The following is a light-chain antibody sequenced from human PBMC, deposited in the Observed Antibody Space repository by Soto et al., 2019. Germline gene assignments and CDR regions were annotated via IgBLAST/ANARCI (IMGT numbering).Light chain of an antibody. Sequence: IHLTQSTSSLCASVVDRVTITCWASRGIRNDLGWYPPTPGKAPKXXIYAASCLQSGVPSGFGGSGSGTECTRPIICLQPEDVATDYCLQHNNYTRTFCQGTKVDIK. J-gene: IGKJ1*01. V-gene: IGKV1-17*01. CDR3: LQHNNYTRT. CDR2: AAS. CDR1: RGIRND.